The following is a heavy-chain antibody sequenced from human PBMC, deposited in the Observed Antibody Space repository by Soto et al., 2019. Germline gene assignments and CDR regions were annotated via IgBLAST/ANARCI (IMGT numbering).Heavy chain of an antibody. CDR2: ISYDGSNK. D-gene: IGHD2-21*02. CDR3: AKSDCGGDCFLTGGMDV. CDR1: GFTFSSYG. J-gene: IGHJ6*02. V-gene: IGHV3-30*18. Sequence: GGSLRLSCAASGFTFSSYGMHWVRQAPGKGLEWVAVISYDGSNKYYADSVKGRFTISRDNSKNTLYLQMNSLRAEDTAVYYCAKSDCGGDCFLTGGMDVWGQGTMVTVSS.